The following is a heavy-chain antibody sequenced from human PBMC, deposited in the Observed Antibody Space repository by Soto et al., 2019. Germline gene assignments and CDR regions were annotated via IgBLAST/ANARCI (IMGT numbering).Heavy chain of an antibody. D-gene: IGHD2-2*01. CDR2: IYYCGST. Sequence: ASETLSLTCTVSGGSISSGGYYWSWIRQHPGKGLEWIGYIYYCGSTYYNPSLKSRVTISVDTSKNQFSLKLSSVTAADTAVYYCARGGPVPAAYDYWGQGTLVTVSS. J-gene: IGHJ4*02. V-gene: IGHV4-31*03. CDR3: ARGGPVPAAYDY. CDR1: GGSISSGGYY.